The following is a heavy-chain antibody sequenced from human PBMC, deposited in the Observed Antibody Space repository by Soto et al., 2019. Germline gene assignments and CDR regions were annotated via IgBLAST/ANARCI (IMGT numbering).Heavy chain of an antibody. D-gene: IGHD4-17*01. Sequence: EVQLLESGGVLVQPGGSLRLSCSASGFTFSSYAMIWVRQAPGKGLEWVSAISSSGGSTYYADSVKGRFTISRDNSKNTLYLQMSSLRAEDTAVYYCAKRLNGDSGPFDYWGQGTLVTVSS. CDR3: AKRLNGDSGPFDY. CDR1: GFTFSSYA. V-gene: IGHV3-23*01. J-gene: IGHJ4*02. CDR2: ISSSGGST.